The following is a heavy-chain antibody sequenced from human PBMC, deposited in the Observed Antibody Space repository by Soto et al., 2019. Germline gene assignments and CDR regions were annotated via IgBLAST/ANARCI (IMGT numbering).Heavy chain of an antibody. D-gene: IGHD3-16*01. CDR1: GFTVSSNY. CDR2: IYSGGST. CDR3: ARALYDYVWGSSPGLYYFDY. Sequence: EVQLVETGGGLIQPGGSLRLSCAASGFTVSSNYMSWVRQAPGKGLEWVSVIYSGGSTYYADSVKGRFTISRDNSKNTLYLQMNSLRAEDTAVYYCARALYDYVWGSSPGLYYFDYWGQGTLVTVSS. J-gene: IGHJ4*02. V-gene: IGHV3-53*02.